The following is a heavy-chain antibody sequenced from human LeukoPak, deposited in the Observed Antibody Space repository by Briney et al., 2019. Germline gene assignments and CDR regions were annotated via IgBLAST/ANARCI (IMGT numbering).Heavy chain of an antibody. Sequence: GGSLRLSCAASGFTFSSYSMNWVRQAPGKGLEWVSYISSSSSSTIYYADSVKGRFTISRDNAKNSLYLQMNSLRAEDTAVYYCARAGSWDTDFDYWGQGTLVTVSS. J-gene: IGHJ4*02. V-gene: IGHV3-48*01. CDR2: ISSSSSSTI. CDR3: ARAGSWDTDFDY. D-gene: IGHD6-13*01. CDR1: GFTFSSYS.